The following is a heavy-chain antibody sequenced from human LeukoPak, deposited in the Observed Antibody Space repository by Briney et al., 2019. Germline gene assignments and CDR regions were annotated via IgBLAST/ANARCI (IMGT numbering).Heavy chain of an antibody. Sequence: ASVKVSCKASGYTFTSYYMHRVRQAPGQGLEWMGIINPSGGSTSYAQKFQGRVTMTRDTSTSTVYMELSSLRSEDTAVYYCACRCSGAYSSSGWGQGTMVTVSS. CDR2: INPSGGST. D-gene: IGHD6-13*01. V-gene: IGHV1-46*01. J-gene: IGHJ3*01. CDR3: ACRCSGAYSSSG. CDR1: GYTFTSYY.